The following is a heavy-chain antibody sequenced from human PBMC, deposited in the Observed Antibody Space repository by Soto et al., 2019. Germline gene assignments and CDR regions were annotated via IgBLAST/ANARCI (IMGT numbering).Heavy chain of an antibody. J-gene: IGHJ5*02. Sequence: QVQLLQWGAGLLKPSETLSLTCGGHGGSFSGYHWSWVRQPPGKGLEWIAEVNHGSTNSNPSLKRXXSIPEDPSKTRIALKLRSVTAADRAVFYCARGPKYFASVDLWGQGTLVTV. CDR1: GGSFSGYH. CDR3: ARGPKYFASVDL. CDR2: VNHGST. D-gene: IGHD3-9*01. V-gene: IGHV4-34*01.